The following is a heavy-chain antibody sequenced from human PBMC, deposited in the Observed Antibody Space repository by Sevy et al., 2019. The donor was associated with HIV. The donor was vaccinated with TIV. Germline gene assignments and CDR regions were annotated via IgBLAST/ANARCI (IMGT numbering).Heavy chain of an antibody. CDR2: ISGSGGST. CDR3: AKGHGSGSPPDY. V-gene: IGHV3-23*01. Sequence: GGSLRLSCAASGFIFNSYAMTWVRQAPGKGLEWVSGISGSGGSTYYADSVKGRFTISRDNSRNTLYLEMNSLRVEDTAVYYCAKGHGSGSPPDYWGQGTLVTVSS. CDR1: GFIFNSYA. D-gene: IGHD3-10*01. J-gene: IGHJ4*02.